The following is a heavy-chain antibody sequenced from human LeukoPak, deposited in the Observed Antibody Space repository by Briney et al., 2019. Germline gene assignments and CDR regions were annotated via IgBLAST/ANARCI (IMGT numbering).Heavy chain of an antibody. V-gene: IGHV1-2*06. CDR1: GFTFNGYY. D-gene: IGHD1-26*01. Sequence: ASVKVSCKASGFTFNGYYVHWVRQAPGQGLEWMGRIHPYSGGSNSAQKFQGRVTMARDMSINTVYMELSGLRSDDTALYYCASAVPAIVIPQNGFDIWGPGTTVTVSS. J-gene: IGHJ3*02. CDR3: ASAVPAIVIPQNGFDI. CDR2: IHPYSGGS.